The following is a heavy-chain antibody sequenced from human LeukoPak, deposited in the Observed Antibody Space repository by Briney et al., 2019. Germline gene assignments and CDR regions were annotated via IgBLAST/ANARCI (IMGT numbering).Heavy chain of an antibody. J-gene: IGHJ4*02. CDR1: GGSISSYY. CDR3: ARGLSQAAAGDY. CDR2: IYYSGST. D-gene: IGHD6-13*01. Sequence: PSETLSLTCTVSGGSISSYYWSWIRRPPGKGLEWIGYIYYSGSTNYNPSLKSRVTISVDTSKNQFSLKLSSVTAADTAVYYCARGLSQAAAGDYWGQGTLVTVSS. V-gene: IGHV4-59*01.